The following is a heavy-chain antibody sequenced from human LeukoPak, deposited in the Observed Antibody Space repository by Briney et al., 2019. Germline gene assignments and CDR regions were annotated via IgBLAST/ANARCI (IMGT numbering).Heavy chain of an antibody. CDR2: IYTSGST. J-gene: IGHJ6*03. V-gene: IGHV4-61*02. CDR3: ARDNGYCSSTSCAGGYYYYYMDV. D-gene: IGHD2-2*03. Sequence: PSQTPSLTCTVSGGSISSGSYYWSWIRQPAGKGLEWIGRIYTSGSTNYNPSLKSRVTISVDTSKNQFSLKLSSVTAADTAVYYCARDNGYCSSTSCAGGYYYYYMDVWGKGTTVTVSS. CDR1: GGSISSGSYY.